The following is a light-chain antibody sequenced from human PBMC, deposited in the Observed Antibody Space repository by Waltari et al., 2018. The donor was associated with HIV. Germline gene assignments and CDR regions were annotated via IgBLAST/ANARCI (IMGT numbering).Light chain of an antibody. J-gene: IGKJ1*01. Sequence: EIVMTQSPAPLPVSPGERATLSCRASQSVSSNLAWFQQTPGQAPRLLIYGASTRATGIPARFSGSGSGTDFTLTISSLQSEDFAVYYCQQYDKWWTFGQGTKVEIK. CDR3: QQYDKWWT. V-gene: IGKV3-15*01. CDR1: QSVSSN. CDR2: GAS.